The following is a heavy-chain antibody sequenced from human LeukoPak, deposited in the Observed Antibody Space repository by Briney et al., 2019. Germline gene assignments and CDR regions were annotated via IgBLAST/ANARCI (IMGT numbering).Heavy chain of an antibody. J-gene: IGHJ4*02. D-gene: IGHD3-10*01. CDR3: AKGQLLWFGELFPLFDY. V-gene: IGHV3-23*01. Sequence: PGWALRLSCPASGFILSSYAMSGVRPAPGKGLEGVSAISGSGCSTYYADSVKGRFTISRDNSKKTLYLQMNNLRAEGTAVYYCAKGQLLWFGELFPLFDYWGQGTLVTVSS. CDR2: ISGSGCST. CDR1: GFILSSYA.